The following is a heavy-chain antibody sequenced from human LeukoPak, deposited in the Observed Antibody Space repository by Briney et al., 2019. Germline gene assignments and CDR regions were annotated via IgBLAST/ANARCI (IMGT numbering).Heavy chain of an antibody. CDR1: GFTVSSNY. CDR2: IYSGGST. J-gene: IGHJ3*02. CDR3: ARRTKPYAFDI. V-gene: IGHV3-66*01. Sequence: GGSLRLSCAASGFTVSSNYMSWVRQAPGKGLEWVSVIYSGGSTYYADSVKGRFTISRDNSKNTLYLQMNSLRAEDTAVYYCARRTKPYAFDIWGQGTMVTVSS.